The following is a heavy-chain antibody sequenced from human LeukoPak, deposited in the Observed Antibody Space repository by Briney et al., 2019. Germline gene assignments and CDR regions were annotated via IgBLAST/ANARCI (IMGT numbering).Heavy chain of an antibody. V-gene: IGHV3-9*01. CDR3: AKDIAAAGTLDDAFDI. D-gene: IGHD6-13*01. J-gene: IGHJ3*02. CDR1: GFTFDDYA. CDR2: ISWNSGSI. Sequence: GGSLRLSCAASGFTFDDYAMHWVRQAPGKGLEWVSGISWNSGSIGYADSVKGRFTISRDNAKNSLYPQMNSLRAEDTALYYCAKDIAAAGTLDDAFDIWGQGTMVTVSS.